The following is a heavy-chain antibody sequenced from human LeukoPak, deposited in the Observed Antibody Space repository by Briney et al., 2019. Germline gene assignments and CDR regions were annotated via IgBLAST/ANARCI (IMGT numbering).Heavy chain of an antibody. J-gene: IGHJ3*02. D-gene: IGHD2-15*01. CDR1: GFTVSSNY. V-gene: IGHV3-66*01. CDR2: IYRDGTT. Sequence: GGSLRLSCAASGFTVSSNYMSWVRQAPGKGLEWVSVIYRDGTTYYAASVKGRFTISRDNSKSTLYLQMNSLRAEDTAVYYCARVDIIVVAKAFDIWGRGTMVTVSS. CDR3: ARVDIIVVAKAFDI.